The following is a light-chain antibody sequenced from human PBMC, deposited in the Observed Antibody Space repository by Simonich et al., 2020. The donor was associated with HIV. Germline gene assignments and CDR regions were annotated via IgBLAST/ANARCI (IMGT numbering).Light chain of an antibody. CDR1: QSINNW. CDR3: QHYHTSSQA. V-gene: IGKV1-5*03. Sequence: DIQMTQSPSTLSASVGDRVTITCRASQSINNWLAWYQHRPGRAPKLLVYQASSLETGVPSRFSGSGTGTDFTHTISSLQPDDCATYYCQHYHTSSQAFGKGAKVEFK. J-gene: IGKJ1*01. CDR2: QAS.